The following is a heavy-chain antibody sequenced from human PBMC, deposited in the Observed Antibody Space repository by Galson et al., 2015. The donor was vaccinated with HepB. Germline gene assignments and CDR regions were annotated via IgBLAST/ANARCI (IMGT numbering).Heavy chain of an antibody. CDR2: IYSDGVT. V-gene: IGHV3-66*01. Sequence: SLRLSCAASGLTVSSNYMTWVRQAPGKGLEWVSSIYSDGVTYYTDSVKGRLTISRDTSKNHLYLQMNNLRGEDTAVYFCTRDRATFSCDSGGFCGYYGLDVWGQGITVAVSS. D-gene: IGHD2-15*01. J-gene: IGHJ6*02. CDR1: GLTVSSNY. CDR3: TRDRATFSCDSGGFCGYYGLDV.